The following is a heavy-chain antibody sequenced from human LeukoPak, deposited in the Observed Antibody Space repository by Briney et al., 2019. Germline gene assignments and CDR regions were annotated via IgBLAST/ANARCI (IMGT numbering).Heavy chain of an antibody. D-gene: IGHD3-10*01. CDR3: ARGDYFGSGTSFIDAFDI. J-gene: IGHJ3*02. Sequence: GGSLRLSCAASGFTFSNYWMSWVRQAPGKGLEWVANIKQYGSEKYYVDSVEGRSTISRDNAKNSLYLQMNSLRAEDTAVYYCARGDYFGSGTSFIDAFDIWGQGTMVTVS. CDR2: IKQYGSEK. V-gene: IGHV3-7*01. CDR1: GFTFSNYW.